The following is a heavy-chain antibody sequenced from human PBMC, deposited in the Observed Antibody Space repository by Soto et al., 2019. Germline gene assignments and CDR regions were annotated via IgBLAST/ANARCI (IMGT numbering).Heavy chain of an antibody. CDR2: IYYSGST. Sequence: SETLSLTCTVSGGSISSYYWSWIRQPPGKGLEWIGYIYYSGSTNYNPSLKSRVTISVDTSKNQFSLKLSSVTAADTAVNYCARRRDAFDYWGQGTLVTVSS. D-gene: IGHD2-21*02. J-gene: IGHJ4*02. V-gene: IGHV4-59*01. CDR3: ARRRDAFDY. CDR1: GGSISSYY.